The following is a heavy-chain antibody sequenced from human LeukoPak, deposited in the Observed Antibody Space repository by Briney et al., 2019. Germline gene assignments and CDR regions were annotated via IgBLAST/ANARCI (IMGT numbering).Heavy chain of an antibody. V-gene: IGHV1-18*01. CDR2: ISAYNGNT. D-gene: IGHD6-19*01. Sequence: ASVTVSCTASGYTFTSFGISWVRQAPGQGLEWMGWISAYNGNTNYAQKLQGRVTMTTDTSTSTAYMELRSLRSDDTAVYFCARDRTVVGFHLEAYWGQGTLVTVSS. CDR3: ARDRTVVGFHLEAY. CDR1: GYTFTSFG. J-gene: IGHJ4*02.